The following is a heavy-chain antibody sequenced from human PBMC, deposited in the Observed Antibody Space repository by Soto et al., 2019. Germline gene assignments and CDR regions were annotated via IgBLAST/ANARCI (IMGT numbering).Heavy chain of an antibody. CDR1: GFTFSSHA. J-gene: IGHJ4*02. Sequence: EVQLLESGGGLVQPGGSLRLSCAVSGFTFSSHAMSWVRQAPGKGLECVSSITGSGDSTYYADSVKGRFTISRDKSKSTLYLQMNSLSAEDTAVYYCAKDLQFRGWLSAQTFDYWGQGTQVTVSS. V-gene: IGHV3-23*01. D-gene: IGHD6-19*01. CDR3: AKDLQFRGWLSAQTFDY. CDR2: ITGSGDST.